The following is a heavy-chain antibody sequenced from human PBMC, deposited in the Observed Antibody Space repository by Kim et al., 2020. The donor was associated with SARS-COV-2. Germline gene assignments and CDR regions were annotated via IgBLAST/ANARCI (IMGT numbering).Heavy chain of an antibody. D-gene: IGHD3-10*01. V-gene: IGHV3-30*02. Sequence: GRFTISRDKSKNTLYLQMNSLRAEDTAVYYCAKEAPNYYGSGSYLGYFAYWGQGTLVTVSS. J-gene: IGHJ4*02. CDR3: AKEAPNYYGSGSYLGYFAY.